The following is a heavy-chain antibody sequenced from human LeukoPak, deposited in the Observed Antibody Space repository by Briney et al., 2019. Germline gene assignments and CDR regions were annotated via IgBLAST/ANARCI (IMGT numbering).Heavy chain of an antibody. Sequence: GGSLRLSCAASGFTFSDYYMSWIRQAPGKGLEWVSYISSSGSTIYYADSVKGRFTISRDNSKNTLYLQMNSLRAEDTAVYYCAKIVYVGAAYDAFDIWGQGTMVTVSS. D-gene: IGHD1-26*01. J-gene: IGHJ3*02. CDR1: GFTFSDYY. CDR2: ISSSGSTI. V-gene: IGHV3-11*01. CDR3: AKIVYVGAAYDAFDI.